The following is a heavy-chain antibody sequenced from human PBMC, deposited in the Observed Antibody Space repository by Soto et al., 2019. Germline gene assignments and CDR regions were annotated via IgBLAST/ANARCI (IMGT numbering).Heavy chain of an antibody. J-gene: IGHJ4*02. CDR2: IWYDGSNK. D-gene: IGHD3-22*01. V-gene: IGHV3-33*01. CDR3: ARDYESSGYPRYYCAD. CDR1: GFTFSSYG. Sequence: QVQLVESGGGVVQPGRSLRLSCAASGFTFSSYGMNWVRQAPGNGLEWVAVIWYDGSNKYYADSVKGRFTISRDNSKNTLYLQMNSLRAEDTAVYYCARDYESSGYPRYYCADWGQGTLVTVSS.